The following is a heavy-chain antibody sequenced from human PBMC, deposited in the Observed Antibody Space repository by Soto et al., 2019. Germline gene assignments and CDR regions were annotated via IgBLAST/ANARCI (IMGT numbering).Heavy chain of an antibody. J-gene: IGHJ3*02. Sequence: GGSLRLSCAASGFTFSSYSMNWVRQAPGKGLEWVSYISSSSSTIYYADSVKGRFTISRDNAKNSLYLQMNSLRDEDTAVYYCARDPHSSGWLGDAFDIWGQGTMVTVSS. V-gene: IGHV3-48*02. CDR1: GFTFSSYS. CDR2: ISSSSSTI. D-gene: IGHD6-19*01. CDR3: ARDPHSSGWLGDAFDI.